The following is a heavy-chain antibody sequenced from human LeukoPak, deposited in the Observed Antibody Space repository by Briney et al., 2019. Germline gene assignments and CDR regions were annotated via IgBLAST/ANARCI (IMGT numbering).Heavy chain of an antibody. J-gene: IGHJ4*02. Sequence: GGSLRLSCAASGFTFSSYAMSWVRQAPGKGLEWVSAISGSGGSTYYADSVKGRFTISRDNSKNTLYLQMNGLRAEDTAVYYCAKARAIVVVIPYLDYWGQETLVTVSS. CDR3: AKARAIVVVIPYLDY. D-gene: IGHD3-22*01. V-gene: IGHV3-23*01. CDR1: GFTFSSYA. CDR2: ISGSGGST.